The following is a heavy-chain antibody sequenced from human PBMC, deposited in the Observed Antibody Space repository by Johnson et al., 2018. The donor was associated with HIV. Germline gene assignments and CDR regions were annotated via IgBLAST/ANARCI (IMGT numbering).Heavy chain of an antibody. Sequence: VQLVESGGGLVQPGGSLRLSCAASGFTVSSNYMSWVRQAPGKGLEWVSVIYSGGSTYYADSVKGRFTVSRDNAKKSLYLQMDSLRVDDTAIYYCARRGGTGYSEPIDFWGQGTMVTVSS. CDR2: IYSGGST. J-gene: IGHJ3*01. CDR1: GFTVSSNY. V-gene: IGHV3-66*04. D-gene: IGHD2-15*01. CDR3: ARRGGTGYSEPIDF.